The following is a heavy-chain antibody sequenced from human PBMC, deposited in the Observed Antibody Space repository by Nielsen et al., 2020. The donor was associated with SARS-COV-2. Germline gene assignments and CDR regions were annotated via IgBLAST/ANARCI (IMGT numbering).Heavy chain of an antibody. D-gene: IGHD6-19*01. J-gene: IGHJ4*02. Sequence: SETLSLTCTVSGGSISSGGYYWSWIRQHPGKGLEWIGYIYYSGSTYYNPSLKSRVTISVDTSKNQFSLKLSSVTAADTAVYYCARGTRKWLAYFDYWGQGTLVTVSS. V-gene: IGHV4-31*03. CDR3: ARGTRKWLAYFDY. CDR1: GGSISSGGYY. CDR2: IYYSGST.